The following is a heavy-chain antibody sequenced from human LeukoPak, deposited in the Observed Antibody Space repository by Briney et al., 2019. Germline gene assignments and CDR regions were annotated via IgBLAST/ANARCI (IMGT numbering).Heavy chain of an antibody. CDR3: ARDSGWYKTNWFDP. J-gene: IGHJ5*02. CDR2: IIPIFGTA. Sequence: LWASVKVSCKASGYTFTNYAMNWVRQAPGQGLEWMGGIIPIFGTANYAQKFQGRVTITADESTSTAYMELSSLRSEDTAVYYCARDSGWYKTNWFDPWGQGTLVTVSS. D-gene: IGHD6-19*01. CDR1: GYTFTNYA. V-gene: IGHV1-69*13.